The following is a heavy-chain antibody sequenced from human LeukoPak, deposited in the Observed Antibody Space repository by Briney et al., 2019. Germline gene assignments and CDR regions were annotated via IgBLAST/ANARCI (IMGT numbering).Heavy chain of an antibody. V-gene: IGHV3-30*09. CDR3: ARETYYFDY. J-gene: IGHJ4*02. Sequence: PGGSLRLSCAASGFSFSTYPMHWVRQAPGKGLEWVAAISYDGTHKYYADSVKGRFAISRDNSKNTLFLQMNSLRVEDTAVYYCARETYYFDYWGQGTLVTVSS. CDR1: GFSFSTYP. CDR2: ISYDGTHK.